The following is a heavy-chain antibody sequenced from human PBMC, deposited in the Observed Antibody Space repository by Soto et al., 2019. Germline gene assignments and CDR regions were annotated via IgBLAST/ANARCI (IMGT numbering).Heavy chain of an antibody. CDR3: ARDLWGYCGTDCYPLDV. CDR2: MYNTGST. V-gene: IGHV4-59*01. Sequence: QVRLQESGPGLVKPSETLSLTCTVSGGSISSYYWSWIRQPPGKGLEWIGYMYNTGSTIYNPSLKSRVTISVDXSXNAXSLKLNSVPAADTAVYYCARDLWGYCGTDCYPLDVWGQGTTVTVSS. CDR1: GGSISSYY. J-gene: IGHJ6*02. D-gene: IGHD2-21*02.